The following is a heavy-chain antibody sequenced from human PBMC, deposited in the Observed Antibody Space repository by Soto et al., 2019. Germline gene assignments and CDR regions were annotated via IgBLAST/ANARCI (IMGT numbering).Heavy chain of an antibody. Sequence: SETLSLTCTVSGGSISSGGYYWSWIRQHPGKGLEWIGYIYYSGSTYYNPSLKSRVTISVDTSKNQFSLKLTSVTAADTAVYYCARDKITDLFDYWGQGTLVTVSS. CDR1: GGSISSGGYY. V-gene: IGHV4-31*03. CDR3: ARDKITDLFDY. D-gene: IGHD3-10*01. J-gene: IGHJ4*02. CDR2: IYYSGST.